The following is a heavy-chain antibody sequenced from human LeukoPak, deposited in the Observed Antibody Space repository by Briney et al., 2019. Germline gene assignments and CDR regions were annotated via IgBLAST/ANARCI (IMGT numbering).Heavy chain of an antibody. CDR1: GFTFSSYG. Sequence: GGSLRLSCAASGFTFSSYGMSWVRQAPGKGLEWVSAIKRSGDNTYYADSVKGRCSISRDNSKNTLYLQMNSLRAEETAVYYCANLRQAGHIDSNSLRNYWGQGTLVTVSS. CDR3: ANLRQAGHIDSNSLRNY. V-gene: IGHV3-23*01. D-gene: IGHD6-6*01. CDR2: IKRSGDNT. J-gene: IGHJ4*02.